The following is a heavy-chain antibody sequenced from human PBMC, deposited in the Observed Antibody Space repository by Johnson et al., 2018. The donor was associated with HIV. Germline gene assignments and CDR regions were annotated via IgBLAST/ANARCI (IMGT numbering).Heavy chain of an antibody. Sequence: QEKLVESGGALVQPGGSLRLSCAASGFTFSSYGMHWVRQAPGKGLEWVAFIRYDGSNKYYADSVKGRFTISRDNSKNTLYLQINSMRAEDTAVYYCARVTSPVTTARYGAFDIWGQGTMVTVSS. J-gene: IGHJ3*02. CDR2: IRYDGSNK. CDR3: ARVTSPVTTARYGAFDI. CDR1: GFTFSSYG. V-gene: IGHV3-30*02. D-gene: IGHD4-17*01.